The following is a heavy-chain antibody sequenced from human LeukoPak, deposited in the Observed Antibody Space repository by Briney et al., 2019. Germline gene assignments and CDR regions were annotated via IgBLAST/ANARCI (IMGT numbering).Heavy chain of an antibody. Sequence: GGSLRLSCAASGFTFSSYAMHWVRQAPGKGLEWVAVISYDGSNKYYADSVKGRFTISRDNSKNTLYLQMNSLRAEDTAVYYCARDLSYCSDGSCYGNWFDPWGQGTLVTVSS. CDR2: ISYDGSNK. CDR1: GFTFSSYA. CDR3: ARDLSYCSDGSCYGNWFDP. D-gene: IGHD2-15*01. J-gene: IGHJ5*02. V-gene: IGHV3-30-3*01.